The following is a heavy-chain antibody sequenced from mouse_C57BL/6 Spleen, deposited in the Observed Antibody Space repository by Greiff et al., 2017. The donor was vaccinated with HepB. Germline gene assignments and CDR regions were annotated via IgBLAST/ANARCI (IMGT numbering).Heavy chain of an antibody. J-gene: IGHJ2*01. CDR3: ARKADYDRDYFDY. CDR1: GFTFSSYA. CDR2: ISDGGSYT. Sequence: EVKLVESGGGLVKPGGSLKLSCAASGFTFSSYAMSWVRQTPEKRLEWVATISDGGSYTYYPDNVKGRFTISRGNAKNNLYLQMSHLKSEDTAMYYCARKADYDRDYFDYWGQGTTLTVSS. V-gene: IGHV5-4*03. D-gene: IGHD2-4*01.